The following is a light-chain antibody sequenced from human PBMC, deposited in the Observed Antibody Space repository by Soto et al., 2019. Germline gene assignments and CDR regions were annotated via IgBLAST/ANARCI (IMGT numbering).Light chain of an antibody. Sequence: QAVVTQEPSFSVSPGGTVTLTCGLSSGSVSTSYYPSWYQQTPGQAPRTLIYSTNTRSSGVPDRFSGSILGNKAALTITGDQADDESDYYCVLYMGSGISVFGTGTKLTVL. V-gene: IGLV8-61*01. CDR1: SGSVSTSYY. CDR3: VLYMGSGISV. J-gene: IGLJ1*01. CDR2: STN.